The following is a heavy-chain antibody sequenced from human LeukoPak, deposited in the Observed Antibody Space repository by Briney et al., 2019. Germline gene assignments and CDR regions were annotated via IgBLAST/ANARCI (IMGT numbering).Heavy chain of an antibody. CDR1: GGSISSSNW. V-gene: IGHV4-4*02. CDR3: ARPPLSGYSYGYFGY. Sequence: SGTLSLTCAVSGGSISSSNWWSWVRQPPGKGLEWIGEINHSGSTNYNPSLKSRVTISVDTSKNQFSLKLSSVTAADTAVYYCARPPLSGYSYGYFGYWGQGTLVTVSS. D-gene: IGHD5-18*01. CDR2: INHSGST. J-gene: IGHJ4*02.